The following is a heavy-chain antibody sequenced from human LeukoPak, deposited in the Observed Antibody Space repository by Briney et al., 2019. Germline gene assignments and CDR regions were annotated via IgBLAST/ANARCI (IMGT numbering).Heavy chain of an antibody. D-gene: IGHD3-10*01. CDR1: GFTFSSYG. V-gene: IGHV3-30*02. CDR3: AKEPSPYYYGSGWFDP. CDR2: IRYDGSNK. J-gene: IGHJ5*02. Sequence: GGSLRLSCAASGFTFSSYGMHWVRQAPGKGLEWVAFIRYDGSNKYYADSVKGRFTISRDNSKNTLYLQMNSLRAEDTAVYYCAKEPSPYYYGSGWFDPWGQGTLVTVSS.